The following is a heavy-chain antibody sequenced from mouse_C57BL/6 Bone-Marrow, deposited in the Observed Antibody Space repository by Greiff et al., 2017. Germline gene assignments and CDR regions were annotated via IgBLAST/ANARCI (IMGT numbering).Heavy chain of an antibody. CDR3: ARKGRYDGYFYWYFDV. CDR1: GFTFSDYG. D-gene: IGHD2-3*01. J-gene: IGHJ1*03. V-gene: IGHV5-17*01. Sequence: EVMLVESGGGLVKPGGSLKLSCAASGFTFSDYGMHWVRQAPEKGLEWVAYISSGSSTIYYADTVKGRFTISRDNAKNTLFLQRTSLRSEDTAMYYCARKGRYDGYFYWYFDVWGTGTTVTVSS. CDR2: ISSGSSTI.